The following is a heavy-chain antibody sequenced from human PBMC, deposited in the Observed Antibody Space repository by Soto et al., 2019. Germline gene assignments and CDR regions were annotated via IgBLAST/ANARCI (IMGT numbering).Heavy chain of an antibody. D-gene: IGHD1-1*01. J-gene: IGHJ4*02. Sequence: QVQLVESGGGLVMPGESLRLSCAASGFTFSDHYMSWIRQAPGKGLEWVSYISSSGNSMYYADSVKGRFTVSRDNAENSLYLQMNSLRAEDTAVYYCARRAPSGRHFDHWGQGTLVSVSS. CDR2: ISSSGNSM. CDR1: GFTFSDHY. V-gene: IGHV3-11*01. CDR3: ARRAPSGRHFDH.